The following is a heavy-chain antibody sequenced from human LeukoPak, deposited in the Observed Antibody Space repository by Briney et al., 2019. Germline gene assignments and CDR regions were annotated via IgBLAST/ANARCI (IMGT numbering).Heavy chain of an antibody. CDR3: TKGPLGGWYLDD. J-gene: IGHJ4*02. CDR1: GFTFSSYG. Sequence: GRSLRLSCAASGFTFSSYGMHWVRQAPGKGLEWVGVISHDGNNKYYVDSVKGRFTISRDNSKNTLYLQMNSLRAGDTAVYYCTKGPLGGWYLDDWGQGTLVTVSS. CDR2: ISHDGNNK. D-gene: IGHD6-19*01. V-gene: IGHV3-30*18.